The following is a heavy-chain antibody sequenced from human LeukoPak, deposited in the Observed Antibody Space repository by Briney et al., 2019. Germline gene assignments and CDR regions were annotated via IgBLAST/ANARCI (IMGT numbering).Heavy chain of an antibody. D-gene: IGHD2-15*01. CDR3: AKGRTPDY. J-gene: IGHJ4*02. CDR2: LSGSGGST. V-gene: IGHV3-23*01. CDR1: GFTFSTYV. Sequence: GSLRLSCAASGFTFSTYVMTWVRQAPGKGLEWVSALSGSGGSTFYADSVKGRFTISRDNSNNTLYLQMNSLRAEDTAVYYCAKGRTPDYWGQGTLVTVSS.